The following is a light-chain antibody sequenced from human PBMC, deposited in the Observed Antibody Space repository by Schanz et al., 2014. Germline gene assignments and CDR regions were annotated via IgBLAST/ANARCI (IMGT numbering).Light chain of an antibody. CDR1: SSDVGGYNY. Sequence: QSALTQPASVSGSPGQSITISCTGTSSDVGGYNYVSWYQQHPGKAPKLMIYDVNNRPSGVSNRFSGSKSGNTASLTISGLQAEDEADYYCSSYAGNNPVVFGGGTKLTVL. CDR3: SSYAGNNPVV. J-gene: IGLJ2*01. V-gene: IGLV2-14*03. CDR2: DVN.